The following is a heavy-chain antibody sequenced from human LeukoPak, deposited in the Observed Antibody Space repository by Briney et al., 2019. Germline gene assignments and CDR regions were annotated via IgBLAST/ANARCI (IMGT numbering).Heavy chain of an antibody. CDR2: ISSSSGTI. Sequence: GGSLRLSCAASRFTFSSYNMKWVRQAPGKGLEWVSYISSSSGTIYYADSVKGRFTISRDNARNSLYLQMNSLRAEDTAVYYCARYSSPVGNCFDPWGQGTLVTVSS. D-gene: IGHD4-11*01. J-gene: IGHJ5*02. CDR3: ARYSSPVGNCFDP. V-gene: IGHV3-48*04. CDR1: RFTFSSYN.